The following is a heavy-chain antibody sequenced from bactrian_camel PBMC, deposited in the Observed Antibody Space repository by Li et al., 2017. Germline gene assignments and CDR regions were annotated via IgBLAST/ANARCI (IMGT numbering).Heavy chain of an antibody. J-gene: IGHJ4*01. D-gene: IGHD1*01. CDR3: AAAYGRVVSSGLANSEYNY. CDR1: AYTYSINC. Sequence: HVQLVESGGGSVQARGSLRLSCAASAYTYSINCMGWFRQAPGKQREGVAGISSGREYIRDSVKGRFAISLDSAKNTVYLQMDSLKPEDSGVYFCAAAYGRVVSSGLANSEYNYWGQGTQVTVS. V-gene: IGHV3S53*01. CDR2: ISSGRE.